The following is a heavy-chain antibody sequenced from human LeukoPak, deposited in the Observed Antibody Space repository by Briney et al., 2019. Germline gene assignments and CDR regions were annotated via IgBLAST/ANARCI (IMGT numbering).Heavy chain of an antibody. V-gene: IGHV4-59*01. CDR2: IYYSGST. CDR3: ARGDYGDYVWYFDL. CDR1: GGSISSYY. J-gene: IGHJ2*01. D-gene: IGHD4-17*01. Sequence: SETLSLTCTVPGGSISSYYWSWIRQPPGKGLEWIGYIYYSGSTNYNPSLKSRVTISVDTSKNQFSLKLSSVTAADTAVYYCARGDYGDYVWYFDLWGRGTLVTVSS.